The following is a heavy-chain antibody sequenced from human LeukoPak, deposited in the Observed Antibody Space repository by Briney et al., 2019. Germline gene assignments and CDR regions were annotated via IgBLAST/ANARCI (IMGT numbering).Heavy chain of an antibody. Sequence: TSETLSLTCTVYGGSISSGSYYWSWIRQPAGKGLEWIGRIYTSGSTNYNPSLKSRVTISVDTSKNQFSLKLSSVTAADTAVYYCARDSRDSYGYGRYYYYMDVWGKGTTVTVSS. CDR3: ARDSRDSYGYGRYYYYMDV. D-gene: IGHD5-18*01. CDR2: IYTSGST. CDR1: GGSISSGSYY. V-gene: IGHV4-61*02. J-gene: IGHJ6*03.